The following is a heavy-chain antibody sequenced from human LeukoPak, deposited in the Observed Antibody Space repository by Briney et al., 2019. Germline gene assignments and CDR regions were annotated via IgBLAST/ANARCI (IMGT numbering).Heavy chain of an antibody. CDR3: AKDRDWYYFDY. D-gene: IGHD5-24*01. CDR2: ISYDGSNK. V-gene: IGHV3-30*18. Sequence: GRSLRLSCAASGFTFSSYGMHWVRQAPGKGLEWVAVISYDGSNKYYADSVKGRFTISRDNSKNTLYLQMSSLRAEDMAVYYCAKDRDWYYFDYWGQGTLVTVSS. CDR1: GFTFSSYG. J-gene: IGHJ4*02.